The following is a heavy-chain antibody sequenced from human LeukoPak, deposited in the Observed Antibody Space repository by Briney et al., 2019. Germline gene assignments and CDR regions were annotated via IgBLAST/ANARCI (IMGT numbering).Heavy chain of an antibody. D-gene: IGHD1-1*01. J-gene: IGHJ4*02. Sequence: SETLSLTCTVSGGSISSGDYYWSWIRQPPGKGLEWIGYIYYSGSTNYNPSLKSRVTISVDTSKNQFSLKLSSVTAADTAVYYCARAQRGYFDYWGQGTLVTVSS. CDR3: ARAQRGYFDY. CDR1: GGSISSGDYY. CDR2: IYYSGST. V-gene: IGHV4-61*08.